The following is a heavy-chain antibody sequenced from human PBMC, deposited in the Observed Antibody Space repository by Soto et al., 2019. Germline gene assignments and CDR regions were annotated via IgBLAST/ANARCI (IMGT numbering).Heavy chain of an antibody. CDR1: GGSISSSNW. CDR3: ARLGRVAAPIGGNWFDP. Sequence: SETLSLTCAVSGGSISSSNWWSWVRQPPGKGLEWIGEIYHSGSTNYNPSLKSRVTISVDKSKNQFSLKLSSVTAADTAVYYCARLGRVAAPIGGNWFDPWGQGTLVTVSS. J-gene: IGHJ5*02. CDR2: IYHSGST. V-gene: IGHV4-4*02. D-gene: IGHD6-6*01.